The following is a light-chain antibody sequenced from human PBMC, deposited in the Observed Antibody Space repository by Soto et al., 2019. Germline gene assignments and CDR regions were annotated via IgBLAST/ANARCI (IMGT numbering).Light chain of an antibody. V-gene: IGKV3-11*01. J-gene: IGKJ1*01. CDR1: QSVSSH. CDR2: DAS. CDR3: QQRSHWPT. Sequence: IVLTQAPARLCFSPGEIATLSFRASQSVSSHLAWYQQKPGQSPRLLIYDASNRATGIPARFSGSGSGTDFTLTISSLEPEDFAFYFCQQRSHWPTFGQGTKVDIK.